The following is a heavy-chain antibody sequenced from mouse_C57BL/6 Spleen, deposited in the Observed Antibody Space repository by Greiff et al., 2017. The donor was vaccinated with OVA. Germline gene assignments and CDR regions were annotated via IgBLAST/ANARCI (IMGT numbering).Heavy chain of an antibody. CDR2: IHPNSGST. J-gene: IGHJ3*01. CDR1: GYTFTSYW. Sequence: VQLQQPGAELVKPGASVKLSCKASGYTFTSYWMHWVQQRPGQGLEWIGMIHPNSGSTNYNEKFKSKATLTVDKSSSTAYMQLSSLTSEDSAVYYCARGKGDVYDLYWFAYWGQGTTVTVSA. D-gene: IGHD2-12*01. V-gene: IGHV1-64*01. CDR3: ARGKGDVYDLYWFAY.